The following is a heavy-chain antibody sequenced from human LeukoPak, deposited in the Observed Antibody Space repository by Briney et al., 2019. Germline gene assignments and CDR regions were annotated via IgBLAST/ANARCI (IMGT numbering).Heavy chain of an antibody. Sequence: GGSLRLSCAASGFTFSDYYMSWIRQAPGKGLEWVSYISSSGCIIYYADSVKGRFTISRDNAKNSLYLQMNSLRAEDTAVYYCARDKYSGYDPYHLYYSMDVWGQGTTVTVSS. CDR3: ARDKYSGYDPYHLYYSMDV. CDR2: ISSSGCII. CDR1: GFTFSDYY. J-gene: IGHJ6*02. D-gene: IGHD5-12*01. V-gene: IGHV3-11*01.